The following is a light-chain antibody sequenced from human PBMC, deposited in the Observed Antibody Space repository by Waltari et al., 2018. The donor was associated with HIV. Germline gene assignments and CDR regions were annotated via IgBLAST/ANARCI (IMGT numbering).Light chain of an antibody. V-gene: IGLV4-69*01. J-gene: IGLJ3*02. CDR3: QTWGTGIWV. CDR2: INSDGSH. Sequence: QLVVTQSPSASASLGASVKLTCTLSSGHSNYAIAWHQQQPEKGPRYLMKINSDGSHDKGDGIPDRFSGSSSGAERYLSISSRQSEDEADYYCQTWGTGIWVFGGGTKLTVL. CDR1: SGHSNYA.